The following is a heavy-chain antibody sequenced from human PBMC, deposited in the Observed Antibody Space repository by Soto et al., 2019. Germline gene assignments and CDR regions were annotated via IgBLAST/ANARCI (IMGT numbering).Heavy chain of an antibody. Sequence: QVQLVESGGGVVQPGRSLRLYCAASGFTFSSYGMHWVRQAPGKGLEWVAVISYDGSNKYYADSVKGRFTISRDNSKNTLYLQMNSLRAEDTAVYYCAKGKLTDYYYYGMDVWGQGTTVTVSS. J-gene: IGHJ6*02. CDR2: ISYDGSNK. D-gene: IGHD2-21*02. V-gene: IGHV3-30*18. CDR1: GFTFSSYG. CDR3: AKGKLTDYYYYGMDV.